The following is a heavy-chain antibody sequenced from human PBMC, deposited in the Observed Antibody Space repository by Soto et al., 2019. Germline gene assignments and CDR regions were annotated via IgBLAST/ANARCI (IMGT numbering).Heavy chain of an antibody. V-gene: IGHV1-69*04. Sequence: GASVKACCKASGGTFSSYTISWVRQAPGQGLEWMGRIIPILGIANYAQKFQGRVTITADKSTSTAYMELSSLSSEDTACYYCARDGGYYGSGCGYYHYVIAVRAQRTTVTVSS. CDR1: GGTFSSYT. J-gene: IGHJ6*01. CDR2: IIPILGIA. CDR3: ARDGGYYGSGCGYYHYVIAV. D-gene: IGHD3-10*01.